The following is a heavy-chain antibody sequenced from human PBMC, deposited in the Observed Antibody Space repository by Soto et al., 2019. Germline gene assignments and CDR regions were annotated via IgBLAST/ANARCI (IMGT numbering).Heavy chain of an antibody. CDR1: GASINRGSYY. D-gene: IGHD3-10*01. J-gene: IGHJ4*02. CDR3: ARQRNYFGAATYYNYLDY. Sequence: SLTCTVSGASINRGSYYWGWIRQPPGQGLEWIASIYYSGSTFYNPSLQSRVTIFVDASKKQFSLRLSSVTAADTAVYYCARQRNYFGAATYYNYLDYWGKGTLVTVSS. V-gene: IGHV4-39*01. CDR2: IYYSGST.